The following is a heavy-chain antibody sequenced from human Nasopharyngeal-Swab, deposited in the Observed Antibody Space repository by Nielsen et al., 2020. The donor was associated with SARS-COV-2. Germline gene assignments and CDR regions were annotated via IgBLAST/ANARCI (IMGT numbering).Heavy chain of an antibody. CDR3: ARDAPAHYGAFY. Sequence: GGSLRLSCAASGSTFSSFGMHWVRQAPGKGLEWVAFIAHDASNEYYGDSVKGRFSISRDSSKNTLYLQMDSLRGEDTAVYYCARDAPAHYGAFYWGRGTPVTVSS. CDR2: IAHDASNE. D-gene: IGHD4-17*01. J-gene: IGHJ4*02. CDR1: GSTFSSFG. V-gene: IGHV3-30*03.